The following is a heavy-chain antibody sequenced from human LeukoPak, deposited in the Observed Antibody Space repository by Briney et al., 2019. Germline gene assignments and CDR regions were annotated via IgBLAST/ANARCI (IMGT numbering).Heavy chain of an antibody. J-gene: IGHJ4*02. CDR3: AKGDSITGTAPLDY. CDR1: GFTFSSYA. Sequence: PGGSLRLSCAASGFTFSSYAMHWVRQAPGKGLEWVAVISYDGSNKYYADSVKGRFTISRDNAKNSLYLQMNSLRAEDTALYYCAKGDSITGTAPLDYWGQGTLVTVSS. CDR2: ISYDGSNK. V-gene: IGHV3-30-3*01. D-gene: IGHD1-20*01.